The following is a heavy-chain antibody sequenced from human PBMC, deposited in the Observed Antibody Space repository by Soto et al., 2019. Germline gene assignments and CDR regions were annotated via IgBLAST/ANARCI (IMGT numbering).Heavy chain of an antibody. D-gene: IGHD3-22*01. J-gene: IGHJ6*02. Sequence: GGSLRLSCAASGFTFSSYAMSWVRQAPGKGLEWVSAISGSGGSTYYADSVKGRFTISRDNSKNTLYLQMNSLRAEDTAVYYCAKIILQRITMIVVVSSGMDVWGQGTTVTVSS. V-gene: IGHV3-23*01. CDR2: ISGSGGST. CDR1: GFTFSSYA. CDR3: AKIILQRITMIVVVSSGMDV.